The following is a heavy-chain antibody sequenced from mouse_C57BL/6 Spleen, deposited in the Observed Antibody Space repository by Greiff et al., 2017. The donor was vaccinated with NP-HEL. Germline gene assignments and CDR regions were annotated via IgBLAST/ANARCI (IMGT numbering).Heavy chain of an antibody. CDR2: IYPGSGST. D-gene: IGHD1-1*01. V-gene: IGHV1-55*01. CDR3: ASYYGSSYDYYAMDY. CDR1: GYTFTSYW. J-gene: IGHJ4*01. Sequence: VQLQQPGAELVKPGASVKMSCKASGYTFTSYWITWVKQRPGQGLEWIGDIYPGSGSTNYNEKFKSKATLTVDTSSSTAYMQLSSLTSEDSAVYYCASYYGSSYDYYAMDYWGQGTSVTVSS.